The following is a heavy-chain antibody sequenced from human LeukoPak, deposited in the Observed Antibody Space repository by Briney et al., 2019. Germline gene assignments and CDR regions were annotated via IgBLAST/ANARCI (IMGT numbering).Heavy chain of an antibody. J-gene: IGHJ4*02. V-gene: IGHV4-39*01. CDR3: ARHGGGSNSVFYSDY. CDR1: GGSISSSSYY. D-gene: IGHD3-16*01. Sequence: SETLSLTCTVSGGSISSSSYYWGWIRQPPGKGLEWIGSIYYSGSTYYNPSLKSRVTISVDTSKNQFSLKLTSVTAADTAVYYCARHGGGSNSVFYSDYWGQGALVTVSS. CDR2: IYYSGST.